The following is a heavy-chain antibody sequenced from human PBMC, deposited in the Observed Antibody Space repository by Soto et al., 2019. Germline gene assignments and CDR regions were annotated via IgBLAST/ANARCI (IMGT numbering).Heavy chain of an antibody. J-gene: IGHJ6*02. CDR2: ISHDGTNK. CDR3: AKESRSSAVTATRVYGMDV. D-gene: IGHD2-21*02. Sequence: HPGGSLRLSCTPSGFTFSAYGMHWVRQAPGKGLEWVAAISHDGTNKYYGDSVRGRFTISRDNSKNTLYLQMNTLRNEDTAVYYCAKESRSSAVTATRVYGMDVWGQGTTVTVSS. V-gene: IGHV3-30*18. CDR1: GFTFSAYG.